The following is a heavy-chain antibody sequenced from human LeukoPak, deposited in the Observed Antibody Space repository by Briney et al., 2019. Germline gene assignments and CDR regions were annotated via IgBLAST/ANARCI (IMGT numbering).Heavy chain of an antibody. J-gene: IGHJ4*02. CDR2: IRQDGSEK. V-gene: IGHV3-7*01. CDR1: EFTFSNYW. CDR3: VRESRSGTSY. Sequence: GGSLRLSCAASEFTFSNYWMSWVRQAPGKGLEWVANIRQDGSEKQYVDSVKGRFTISRDNAKNSLYLQMNSLRAEDMAVFFCVRESRSGTSYWGQGTLVTVSS. D-gene: IGHD3-10*01.